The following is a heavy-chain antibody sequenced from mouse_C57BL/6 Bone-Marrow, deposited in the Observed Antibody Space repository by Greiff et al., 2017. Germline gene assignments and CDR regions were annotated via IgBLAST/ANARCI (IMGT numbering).Heavy chain of an antibody. CDR1: GFNITDYY. CDR3: TRSLIYYGTNY. J-gene: IGHJ2*01. CDR2: IDPEDGET. V-gene: IGHV14-2*01. Sequence: EVQLQQSGAELVKPGASVKLSCTASGFNITDYYIHWVKQRTEQGLEWIGRIDPEDGETKYAPKFQDKATITADTSSNTANLQLSSLTSEDTSIYYCTRSLIYYGTNYWGQGTTLTVSS. D-gene: IGHD1-1*01.